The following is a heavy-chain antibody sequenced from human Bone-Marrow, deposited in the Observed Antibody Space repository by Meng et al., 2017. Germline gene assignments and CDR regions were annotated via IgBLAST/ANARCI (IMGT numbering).Heavy chain of an antibody. CDR1: GGSISSSSYY. D-gene: IGHD2-15*01. CDR2: IYYSGST. V-gene: IGHV4-39*07. CDR3: ARDPTQYCSGGSCYSGSWPFDY. Sequence: SETLSLTCTVSGGSISSSSYYWGWIRQPPGKGLEWIGSIYYSGSTYYNPSLKSRVTISVDTSKNQFSLKLSSVTAADTAVYYCARDPTQYCSGGSCYSGSWPFDYWGQGKLVTGAS. J-gene: IGHJ4*02.